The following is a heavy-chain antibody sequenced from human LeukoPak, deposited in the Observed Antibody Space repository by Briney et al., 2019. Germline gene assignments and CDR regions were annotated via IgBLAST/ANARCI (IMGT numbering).Heavy chain of an antibody. CDR2: IRSKANSYAT. J-gene: IGHJ6*02. V-gene: IGHV3-73*01. Sequence: PGGSLKLSCAASGSTFSGSAMHWVRQASGKGLEWVGRIRSKANSYATAYAASVKGRFTISRDDSKNTAYLQMNSLKTEDTAVYYCTSLPNIYCSSTSCYDDYYYGMDVWGQGTTVTVSS. CDR3: TSLPNIYCSSTSCYDDYYYGMDV. D-gene: IGHD2-2*01. CDR1: GSTFSGSA.